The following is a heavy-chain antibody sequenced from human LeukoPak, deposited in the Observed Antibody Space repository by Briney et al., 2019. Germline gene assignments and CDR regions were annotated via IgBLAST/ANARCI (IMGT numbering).Heavy chain of an antibody. D-gene: IGHD3-10*01. Sequence: GVSLKISCKGSGYSFTSYWIGWVRQVPGKGLGWMGIIYPGDSDTRYSTSFQGQVTISADKSISTAYLQWGSLKASDTAMYYCARPTGNYGSGSYGGWFDPWGQGTLVTVSS. CDR3: ARPTGNYGSGSYGGWFDP. CDR2: IYPGDSDT. CDR1: GYSFTSYW. J-gene: IGHJ5*02. V-gene: IGHV5-51*01.